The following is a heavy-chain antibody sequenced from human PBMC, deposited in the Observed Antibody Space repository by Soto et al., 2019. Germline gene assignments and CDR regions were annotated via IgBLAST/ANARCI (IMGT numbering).Heavy chain of an antibody. V-gene: IGHV1-69*12. Sequence: QVQLVQSGAEVKMPGSSLKVSCKASGGTFRNHAISWVRQAPGQGLEWMGGIIPMFGTANYARKFQGRVTITAEELSSVASLELTSLRSENTAVYDCTRLSSGTLSRGVIAKRYYHYGMDVWGQGTTVIVSS. J-gene: IGHJ6*02. CDR1: GGTFRNHA. CDR3: TRLSSGTLSRGVIAKRYYHYGMDV. D-gene: IGHD3-16*02. CDR2: IIPMFGTA.